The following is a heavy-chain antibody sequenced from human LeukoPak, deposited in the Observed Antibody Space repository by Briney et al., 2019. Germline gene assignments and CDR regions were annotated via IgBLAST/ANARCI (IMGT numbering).Heavy chain of an antibody. V-gene: IGHV1-2*02. CDR1: GYTFTSYG. CDR3: ASEAGETSIAAAGTRGDFDY. J-gene: IGHJ4*02. Sequence: ASVKVSCKASGYTFTSYGIGWVRQAPGQGLEWMGWINPNSGGTNYAQKFQGRVTMTRDTSISTAYMELSRLRSDDTAVYYCASEAGETSIAAAGTRGDFDYWGQGTLVTVSS. D-gene: IGHD6-13*01. CDR2: INPNSGGT.